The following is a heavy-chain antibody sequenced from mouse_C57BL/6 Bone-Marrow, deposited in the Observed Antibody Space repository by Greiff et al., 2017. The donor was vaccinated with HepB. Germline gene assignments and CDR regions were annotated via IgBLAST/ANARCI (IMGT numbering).Heavy chain of an antibody. CDR3: ARDLDCFAY. CDR1: GYSITSGYY. V-gene: IGHV3-6*01. J-gene: IGHJ3*01. Sequence: EVQLVESGPGLVKPSQSLSLTCSVTGYSITSGYYWNWIRQFPGNKLEWMGYISYDGSNNYNPSLKNRISITRDTSKNQFFLKLNSVTTEDTATYYCARDLDCFAYWGQGTLVTVSA. CDR2: ISYDGSN.